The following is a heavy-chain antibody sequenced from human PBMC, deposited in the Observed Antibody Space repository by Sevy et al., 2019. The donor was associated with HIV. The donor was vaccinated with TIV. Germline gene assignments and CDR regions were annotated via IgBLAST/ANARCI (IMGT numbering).Heavy chain of an antibody. CDR3: AKDLSGYDYSGFDY. V-gene: IGHV3-9*01. CDR2: ISWNSGSI. Sequence: GGSLRLSCAASGFTFDDYAMHWVRQAPGKGLEWVSGISWNSGSIGYADSVKGRFTISRDNAKNSLYLQMNSLRAEDTALYYCAKDLSGYDYSGFDYWGQGTLVTVSS. J-gene: IGHJ4*02. CDR1: GFTFDDYA. D-gene: IGHD5-12*01.